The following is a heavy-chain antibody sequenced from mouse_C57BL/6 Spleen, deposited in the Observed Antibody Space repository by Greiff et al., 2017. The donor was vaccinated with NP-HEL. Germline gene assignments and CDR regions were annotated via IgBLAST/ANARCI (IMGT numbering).Heavy chain of an antibody. CDR3: ANRDSNLWFAY. Sequence: EVKLVESGGGLVKPGGSLKLSCAASGFTFSSYAMSWVRQTPEKRLEWVATISDGGSYTYYPDNVKGRFTISRDNAKNNLYLQMSHLKSEDTAMYYCANRDSNLWFAYWGQGTLVTVSA. J-gene: IGHJ3*01. V-gene: IGHV5-4*03. CDR1: GFTFSSYA. D-gene: IGHD2-5*01. CDR2: ISDGGSYT.